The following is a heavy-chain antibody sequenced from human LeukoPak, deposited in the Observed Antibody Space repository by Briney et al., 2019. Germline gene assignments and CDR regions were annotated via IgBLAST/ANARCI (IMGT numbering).Heavy chain of an antibody. Sequence: SETLSLTCTVSGGSISGYYWTWIRQPPGKGLEWIGYIYDSGSTNYNPSLKSRVSISVDTSKNQFSLRLSSVTAADTALYYCARVGDTSGYFYYFDYWGQGTLVTVSS. CDR1: GGSISGYY. V-gene: IGHV4-59*08. CDR2: IYDSGST. CDR3: ARVGDTSGYFYYFDY. D-gene: IGHD3-22*01. J-gene: IGHJ4*02.